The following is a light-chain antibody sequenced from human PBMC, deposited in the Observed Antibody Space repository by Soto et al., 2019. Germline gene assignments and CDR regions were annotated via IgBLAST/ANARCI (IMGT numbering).Light chain of an antibody. V-gene: IGKV1-39*01. J-gene: IGKJ5*01. CDR2: AAS. CDR3: QQSYSTPIT. CDR1: QSINSY. Sequence: DIQMTQSPSTLSGSVGDRVTITCRASQSINSYLNWYQQKPGKAPKVLIYAASNLQSGVPSRFSGSGSGTDFTLTISSLQPEDFATYYCQQSYSTPITFGQGTRLEIK.